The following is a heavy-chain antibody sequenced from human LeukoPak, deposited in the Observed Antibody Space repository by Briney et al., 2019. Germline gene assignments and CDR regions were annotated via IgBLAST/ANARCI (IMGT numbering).Heavy chain of an antibody. CDR1: GGSFSGYY. CDR2: INHSGST. CDR3: AISGYCSSTSCYRADY. Sequence: SETLSLTCAVYGGSFSGYYWSWIRQPPGKGLEWIGEINHSGSTNYSPSLKSRVTISVDTSKNQFSLKLSSVTAADTAVYYCAISGYCSSTSCYRADYWGQGTLVTVSS. J-gene: IGHJ4*02. V-gene: IGHV4-34*01. D-gene: IGHD2-2*02.